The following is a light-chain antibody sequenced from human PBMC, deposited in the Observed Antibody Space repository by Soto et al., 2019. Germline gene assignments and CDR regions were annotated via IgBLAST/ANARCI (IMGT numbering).Light chain of an antibody. CDR2: GAS. Sequence: ELVLTQSPGTLSLSPGERATLSCRASQTVNNNYLAWYQQIPGQAPRLLTSGASGRATGTPDRFSGSASGTDFTLTISRLEPEDFAVYYCQQYGGSRTFGQGTKVDIK. CDR3: QQYGGSRT. CDR1: QTVNNNY. V-gene: IGKV3-20*01. J-gene: IGKJ1*01.